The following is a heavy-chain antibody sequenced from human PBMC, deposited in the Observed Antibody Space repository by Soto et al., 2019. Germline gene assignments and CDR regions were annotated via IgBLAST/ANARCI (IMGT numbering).Heavy chain of an antibody. J-gene: IGHJ6*02. CDR3: THGSGPWAGSGMNV. D-gene: IGHD3-10*01. V-gene: IGHV3-15*01. CDR2: IKSRSDGGTT. CDR1: AFTSSNAW. Sequence: EVQLVESGGGLVKPGGSLRLSCAASAFTSSNAWMTWVRQAPGKGLEWIGRIKSRSDGGTTDYAAPVKGRFVISRDDSKNPLYLQMNSLKTDDTAGYYWTHGSGPWAGSGMNVWGQGTTVIVSS.